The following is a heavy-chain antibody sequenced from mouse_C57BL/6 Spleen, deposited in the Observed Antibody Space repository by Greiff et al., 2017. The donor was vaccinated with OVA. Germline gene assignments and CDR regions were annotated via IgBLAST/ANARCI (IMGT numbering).Heavy chain of an antibody. CDR1: GYAFTNYL. CDR2: INPGSGGT. J-gene: IGHJ2*01. Sequence: QVQLQQSGAELVRPGTSVKVSCKASGYAFTNYLIEWVKQRPGQGLEWIGVINPGSGGTNYNEKFKGKATLTADKSASTAYMQLSSLTSEDSAVYFCARDSFDYWGQGTTLTVSS. V-gene: IGHV1-54*01. CDR3: ARDSFDY.